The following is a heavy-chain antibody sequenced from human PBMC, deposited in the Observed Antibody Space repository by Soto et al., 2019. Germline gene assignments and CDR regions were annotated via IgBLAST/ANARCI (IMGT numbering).Heavy chain of an antibody. CDR2: IWYDGSNK. CDR1: GFTFSSYG. V-gene: IGHV3-33*01. Sequence: GGSLRLSCAASGFTFSSYGMHWVRQAPGKGLEWVAVIWYDGSNKYYADSVKGRFTISRDNSKNTLYLQMNSLRAEDTAVYYCARDHDYKPSYYYYYMDVWGKGTTVTVSS. CDR3: ARDHDYKPSYYYYYMDV. D-gene: IGHD4-4*01. J-gene: IGHJ6*03.